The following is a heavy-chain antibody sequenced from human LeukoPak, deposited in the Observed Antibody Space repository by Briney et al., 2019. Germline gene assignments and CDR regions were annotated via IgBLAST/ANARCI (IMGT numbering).Heavy chain of an antibody. Sequence: PGGSLRLSCAASGFTFSSYGMSWVRQAPGKGLEWVSFIYSDNTHYSDSVKGRFTISRDNSKNTLYLQMNSLRAEDTAVYYCARRAGAYSHPYDYWGQGTLVIVSS. CDR2: IYSDNT. J-gene: IGHJ4*02. V-gene: IGHV3-53*01. D-gene: IGHD4/OR15-4a*01. CDR1: GFTFSSYG. CDR3: ARRAGAYSHPYDY.